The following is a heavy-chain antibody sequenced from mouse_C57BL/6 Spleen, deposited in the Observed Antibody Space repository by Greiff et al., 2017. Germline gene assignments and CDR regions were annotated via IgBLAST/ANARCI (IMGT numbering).Heavy chain of an antibody. CDR3: ARNYYDYEGFAY. D-gene: IGHD2-4*01. V-gene: IGHV1-55*01. CDR1: GYTFTSYW. Sequence: VQLQQPGAELVKPGASVKMSCTASGYTFTSYWITWVKQRPGQGLEWIGDIYPGSGSTNYNEKFKSKAPLTVDTSSSTAYMQLSSLTAEDSAVYYCARNYYDYEGFAYWGQGTLVTVSA. CDR2: IYPGSGST. J-gene: IGHJ3*01.